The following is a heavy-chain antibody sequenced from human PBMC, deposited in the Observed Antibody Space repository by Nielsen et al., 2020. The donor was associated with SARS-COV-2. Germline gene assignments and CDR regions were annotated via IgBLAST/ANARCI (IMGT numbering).Heavy chain of an antibody. V-gene: IGHV3-9*01. D-gene: IGHD6-19*01. CDR2: ISWNSGSI. CDR1: GFTFDDYA. J-gene: IGHJ4*02. Sequence: GGSLRLSCAASGFTFDDYAMHWVRQAPGKGLEWVSGISWNSGSIGYADSVKGRFTISRDKSKNSLSLRMNSLRAEDTAVYYCARHGIENSGWSIDYWGQGTLVTVSS. CDR3: ARHGIENSGWSIDY.